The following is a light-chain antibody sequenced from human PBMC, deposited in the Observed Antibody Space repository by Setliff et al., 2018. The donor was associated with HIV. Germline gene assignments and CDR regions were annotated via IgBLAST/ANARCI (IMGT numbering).Light chain of an antibody. CDR2: EVG. CDR1: SSDVGGYDY. J-gene: IGLJ1*01. CDR3: CSYTSSTTLV. V-gene: IGLV2-14*01. Sequence: QSALTQPASVSGSPGQSITISCTGTSSDVGGYDYVSWYQQHPGKVPKLMLYEVGNRPSVVSNRFSGSKSGNTASLTISGLQAEDEADYYCCSYTSSTTLVFGTGTKVTVL.